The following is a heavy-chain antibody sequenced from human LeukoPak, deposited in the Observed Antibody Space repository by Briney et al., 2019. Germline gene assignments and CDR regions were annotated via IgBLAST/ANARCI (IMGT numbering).Heavy chain of an antibody. Sequence: SVKVSCKASGGTFSSYAISWVRQAPGQGLEWMGGIIPIFGTANYAQKFQGRVTITADESTSTAYMELSSLRSEDTAVYYCARDPNDPYNWFDPWGQGTLVTVSS. J-gene: IGHJ5*02. CDR1: GGTFSSYA. CDR2: IIPIFGTA. V-gene: IGHV1-69*13. D-gene: IGHD1-1*01. CDR3: ARDPNDPYNWFDP.